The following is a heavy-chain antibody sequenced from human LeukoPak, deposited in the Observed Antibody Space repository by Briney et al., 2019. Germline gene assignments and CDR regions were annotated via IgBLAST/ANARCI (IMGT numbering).Heavy chain of an antibody. Sequence: PGGSLRLSCAASGFTFSSYAMSWVRQAPGEGLEWVSAISGSGGSTYYADSVKGRFTISRDNSKNTLYLQMNSLRAEDTAVYYCANMNIAVAGTEGDYFDYWGQGTLVTVSS. CDR2: ISGSGGST. J-gene: IGHJ4*02. V-gene: IGHV3-23*01. D-gene: IGHD6-19*01. CDR1: GFTFSSYA. CDR3: ANMNIAVAGTEGDYFDY.